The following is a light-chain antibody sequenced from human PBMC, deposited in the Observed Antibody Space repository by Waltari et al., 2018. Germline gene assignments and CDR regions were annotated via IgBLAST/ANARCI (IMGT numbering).Light chain of an antibody. CDR3: CSYVGDITWV. V-gene: IGLV2-23*01. CDR2: EGT. CDR1: GSDVGSYYL. J-gene: IGLJ3*02. Sequence: QSALTQPASVSGSPGQSITISCTGTGSDVGSYYLVSWYQHHPGKAPKLMIYEGTQRPSGVSDRCSGSKSGNTASLTISGLQAEDEADYYCCSYVGDITWVFGGGTKLTVL.